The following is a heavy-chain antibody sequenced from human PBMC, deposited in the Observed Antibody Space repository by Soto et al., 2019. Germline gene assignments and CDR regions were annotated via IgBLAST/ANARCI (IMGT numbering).Heavy chain of an antibody. Sequence: ASLKVSCKASGYTFTGYYMHWVRQAPGQGLEWMGWINPNSGGTNYAQKFQGRVTMTRDTSISTAYMELSRLRSDDTAVYYCARAYDSSGYYYYYYGMDVWGQGTTVTVSS. V-gene: IGHV1-2*02. CDR2: INPNSGGT. D-gene: IGHD3-22*01. CDR3: ARAYDSSGYYYYYYGMDV. CDR1: GYTFTGYY. J-gene: IGHJ6*02.